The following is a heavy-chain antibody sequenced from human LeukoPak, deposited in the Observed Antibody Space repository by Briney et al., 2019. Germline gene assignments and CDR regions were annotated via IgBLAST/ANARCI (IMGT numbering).Heavy chain of an antibody. J-gene: IGHJ2*01. CDR1: GGSISSSSYD. CDR3: ARSNRGWWGPGWYFDL. D-gene: IGHD6-19*01. CDR2: IYYSGST. V-gene: IGHV4-39*01. Sequence: KPSETLSLTCTVSGGSISSSSYDWGWIRQPPGKGLGWIGRIYYSGSTYYNPSLKSRVTISVDTSKDQFSLKLSSVTAADTAVYYCARSNRGWWGPGWYFDLWGRGTLVTVSS.